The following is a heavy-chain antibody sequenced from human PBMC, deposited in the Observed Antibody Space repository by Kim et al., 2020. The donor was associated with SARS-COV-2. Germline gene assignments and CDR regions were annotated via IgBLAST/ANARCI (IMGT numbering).Heavy chain of an antibody. J-gene: IGHJ3*02. CDR1: GGSFSGYY. CDR3: ARGGGTMVRGAPGAFDI. Sequence: SETLSLTCAVYGGSFSGYYWSWIRQPPGKGLEWIGEINHSGSTNYNPSLKSRVTISVDTSKNQFSLKLSSVTAADTAVYYCARGGGTMVRGAPGAFDIWGQGTMVTVSS. CDR2: INHSGST. D-gene: IGHD3-10*01. V-gene: IGHV4-34*01.